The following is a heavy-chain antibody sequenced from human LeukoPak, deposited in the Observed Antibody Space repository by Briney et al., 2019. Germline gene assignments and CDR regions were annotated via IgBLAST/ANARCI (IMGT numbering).Heavy chain of an antibody. Sequence: PGGSLRLSCAASGFTFSSYSMNWVRQAPGKGLEWVSSISSSSSYIYYADSVKGRFTISRDNAKNSLYLQMNRLRAEDTAVYYCARDISSSWKYNCFVPWGQGTLVAVSS. CDR1: GFTFSSYS. J-gene: IGHJ5*02. V-gene: IGHV3-21*01. D-gene: IGHD6-13*01. CDR2: ISSSSSYI. CDR3: ARDISSSWKYNCFVP.